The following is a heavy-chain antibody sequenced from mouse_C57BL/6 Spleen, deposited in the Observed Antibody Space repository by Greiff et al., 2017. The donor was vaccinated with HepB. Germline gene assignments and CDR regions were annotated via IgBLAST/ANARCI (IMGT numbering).Heavy chain of an antibody. J-gene: IGHJ2*01. D-gene: IGHD1-1*01. Sequence: VQLQQSGAELVKPGASVKMSCKASGYTFTSYWITWVKQRPGQGLEWIGDIYPGSGSTNYNEKFKSKATLTVDTSSSTAYMQLSSLTSEDSAVYYCARTRDGSSYYFDDWGQGTTLTVSS. CDR3: ARTRDGSSYYFDD. CDR1: GYTFTSYW. CDR2: IYPGSGST. V-gene: IGHV1-55*01.